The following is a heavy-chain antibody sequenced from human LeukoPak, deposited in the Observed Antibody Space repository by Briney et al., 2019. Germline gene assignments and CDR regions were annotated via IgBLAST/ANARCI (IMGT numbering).Heavy chain of an antibody. CDR1: GFTFSDYA. D-gene: IGHD2-8*01. Sequence: GGSLRLSCAASGFTFSDYAMSWVRQAPGKGLEWVSGISGSGGSTYYADSLKGRFTISRDNAKNSLYLQMNSLRAEDTAVYYCARDGGYCTKGVCYVDYWGQGTLVTVSS. V-gene: IGHV3-23*01. J-gene: IGHJ4*02. CDR3: ARDGGYCTKGVCYVDY. CDR2: ISGSGGST.